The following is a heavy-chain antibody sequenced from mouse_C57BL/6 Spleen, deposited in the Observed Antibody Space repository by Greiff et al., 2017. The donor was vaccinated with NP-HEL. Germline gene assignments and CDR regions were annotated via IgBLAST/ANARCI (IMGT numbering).Heavy chain of an antibody. Sequence: VHVKQSGPELVKPGASVKISCKASGYSFTGYYMNWVKQSPEKSLEWIGEINPSTGGTTYNQKFKAKATLTVDKSSSTAYMQLKSLTSEDSAVYYCARGADYSNYYAMDYWGQGTSVTVSS. CDR3: ARGADYSNYYAMDY. J-gene: IGHJ4*01. D-gene: IGHD2-5*01. CDR1: GYSFTGYY. CDR2: INPSTGGT. V-gene: IGHV1-42*01.